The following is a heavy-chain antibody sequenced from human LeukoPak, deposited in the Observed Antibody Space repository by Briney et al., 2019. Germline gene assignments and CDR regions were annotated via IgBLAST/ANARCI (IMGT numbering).Heavy chain of an antibody. CDR3: ARHWNNWNYCFDY. Sequence: PSETLSLTCTVSGGSISSYYWSWIRQPPGKGLEWIGYIYYSGSTNYNPSLKSRVTISVDTSKNQFSLKLSSVTAADTAVYYCARHWNNWNYCFDYCGQGTLVTVSS. CDR1: GGSISSYY. J-gene: IGHJ4*02. D-gene: IGHD1-7*01. CDR2: IYYSGST. V-gene: IGHV4-59*08.